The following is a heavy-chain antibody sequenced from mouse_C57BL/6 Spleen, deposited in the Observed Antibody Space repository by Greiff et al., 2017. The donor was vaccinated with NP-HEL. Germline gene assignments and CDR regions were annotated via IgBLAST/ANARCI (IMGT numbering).Heavy chain of an antibody. D-gene: IGHD1-1*01. V-gene: IGHV7-3*01. CDR2: IRNKANGYTT. CDR1: GFTFTDYY. Sequence: EVKLMESGGGLVQPGGSLSLSCAASGFTFTDYYMSWVRQPPGKALEWLGFIRNKANGYTTEYSASVKGRFTISRDNSQSILYLQMNALRAEDSATYYCARGYYGSSFYWYFDVWGTGTTVTVSS. CDR3: ARGYYGSSFYWYFDV. J-gene: IGHJ1*03.